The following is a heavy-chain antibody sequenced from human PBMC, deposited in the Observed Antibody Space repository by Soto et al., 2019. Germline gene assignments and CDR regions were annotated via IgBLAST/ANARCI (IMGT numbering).Heavy chain of an antibody. J-gene: IGHJ4*02. CDR1: GFSISSYY. CDR2: IYYSGST. Sequence: SATLSLTCTVSGFSISSYYWSWIRQPPGKGLEWIGYIYYSGSTNYNPSLKSRVTISVDTSKNQFSLKLSSVTAADTAVYYCARHRPGSGGSCYDYWGQGTLVTVS. V-gene: IGHV4-59*08. CDR3: ARHRPGSGGSCYDY. D-gene: IGHD2-15*01.